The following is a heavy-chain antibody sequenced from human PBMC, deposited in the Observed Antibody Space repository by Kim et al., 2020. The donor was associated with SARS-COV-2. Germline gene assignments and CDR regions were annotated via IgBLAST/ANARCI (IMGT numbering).Heavy chain of an antibody. CDR2: IIPIFGTA. Sequence: SVKVSCKASGGTFSSYAISWVRQAPGQGLEWMGGIIPIFGTANYAQKFQGRVTITADESTSTAYMELSSLRSEDTAVYYCARGYRTPSDAFDIWGQGTMVTVSS. D-gene: IGHD2-2*02. V-gene: IGHV1-69*13. CDR1: GGTFSSYA. CDR3: ARGYRTPSDAFDI. J-gene: IGHJ3*02.